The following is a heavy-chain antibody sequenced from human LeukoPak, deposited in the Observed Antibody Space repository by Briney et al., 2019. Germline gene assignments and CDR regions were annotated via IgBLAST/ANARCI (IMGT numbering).Heavy chain of an antibody. D-gene: IGHD3-10*01. J-gene: IGHJ3*02. CDR3: AGVGSGRYRLGDAFDI. Sequence: GGSLRLSCAASGFTSSSYSMNWVRQAPGKGLEWVSYISSSSSTIYYADSVKGRFTISRDTAKNSPYLQMNSLRAEDTAVYYCAGVGSGRYRLGDAFDIWGQGTMVTVSS. CDR2: ISSSSSTI. V-gene: IGHV3-48*04. CDR1: GFTSSSYS.